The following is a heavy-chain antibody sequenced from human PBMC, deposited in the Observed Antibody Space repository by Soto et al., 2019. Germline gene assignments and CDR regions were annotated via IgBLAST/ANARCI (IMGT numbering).Heavy chain of an antibody. Sequence: GGSLRLSCAASGFTFDDYAMHWVRQAPGKGLEWVSGISWNSGSIGYADSVKGRFTISRDNAKNSLYLQMNSLRAEDTALYYCAKDIHVLSVVPAALFAYCGQRSLVIVSS. CDR1: GFTFDDYA. CDR2: ISWNSGSI. J-gene: IGHJ4*02. CDR3: AKDIHVLSVVPAALFAY. V-gene: IGHV3-9*01. D-gene: IGHD2-2*01.